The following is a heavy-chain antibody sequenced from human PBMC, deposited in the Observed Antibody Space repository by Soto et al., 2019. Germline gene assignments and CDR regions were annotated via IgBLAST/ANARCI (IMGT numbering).Heavy chain of an antibody. CDR3: ARDPGFDSYCFYYFYALDV. CDR1: GDSVSSSSAA. CDR2: TYYRSKWYN. Sequence: PSPTLSLTCAISGDSVSSSSAAWNWIRQSPSRGFEWLGRTYYRSKWYNEYALSLQSRISINPDTAKNRFSLQLHSVTPEDTAVYYCARDPGFDSYCFYYFYALDVWGQGXTVTVSS. V-gene: IGHV6-1*01. J-gene: IGHJ6*02. D-gene: IGHD5-18*01.